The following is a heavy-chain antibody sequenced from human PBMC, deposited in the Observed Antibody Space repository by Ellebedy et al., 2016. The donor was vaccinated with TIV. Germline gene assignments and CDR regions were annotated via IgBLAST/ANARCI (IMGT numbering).Heavy chain of an antibody. D-gene: IGHD3-3*01. CDR3: ARRKITIFGVTDAFDI. V-gene: IGHV4-59*01. J-gene: IGHJ3*02. CDR1: GGSMRNYY. CDR2: IFYSGST. Sequence: MPSETLSLTCTVSGGSMRNYYWSWIRQPPGKGLEWLGQIFYSGSTNYNPSLRSRVTISVDTSKNQFSLRLSSVTAADTAVYYGARRKITIFGVTDAFDIWGQGTVVTVSS.